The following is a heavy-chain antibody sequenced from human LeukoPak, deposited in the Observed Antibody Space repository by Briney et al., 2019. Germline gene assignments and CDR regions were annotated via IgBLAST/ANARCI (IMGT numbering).Heavy chain of an antibody. V-gene: IGHV3-72*01. CDR1: GFPLSDAW. D-gene: IGHD5-18*01. J-gene: IGHJ3*02. CDR2: MRNKANRYTT. CDR3: ARDGGYSYGLSI. Sequence: GGSLRLSCEVSGFPLSDAWMNWVRQAPGKGLEWVGRMRNKANRYTTENAASVRGRFTISRDDSKKLVFLQMNSLKIEDTAVYYCARDGGYSYGLSIWGQGTMVTVSS.